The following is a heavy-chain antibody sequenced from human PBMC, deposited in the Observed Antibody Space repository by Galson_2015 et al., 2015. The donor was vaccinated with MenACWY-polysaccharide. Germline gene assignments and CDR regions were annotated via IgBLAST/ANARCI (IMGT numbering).Heavy chain of an antibody. J-gene: IGHJ5*02. Sequence: SLRLSCAASGFTFTSYAMCWVHQAPGKGLEWVSAIRSSGTNTYYADSVKGRFTISRDNSKNTLYLQMNSLRAEDTAVYYCAKDSTDFWSVAGRFDHWGQGTLVTVSS. CDR3: AKDSTDFWSVAGRFDH. V-gene: IGHV3-23*01. D-gene: IGHD3-3*01. CDR1: GFTFTSYA. CDR2: IRSSGTNT.